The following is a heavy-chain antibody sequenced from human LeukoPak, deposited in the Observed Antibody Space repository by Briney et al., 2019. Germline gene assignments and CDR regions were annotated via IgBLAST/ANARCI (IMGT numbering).Heavy chain of an antibody. CDR1: GGSISSGGYS. Sequence: SETLSLTCAVSGGSISSGGYSWSWLRQPPGTGLEWIGYIYHSGSTYYNPSLKSRVTISVDRSKNQFSLKLSSVTAADTAVYYCARGGPYYDYAYDYWGQGTLVTVSS. J-gene: IGHJ4*02. D-gene: IGHD3-16*01. CDR2: IYHSGST. CDR3: ARGGPYYDYAYDY. V-gene: IGHV4-30-2*01.